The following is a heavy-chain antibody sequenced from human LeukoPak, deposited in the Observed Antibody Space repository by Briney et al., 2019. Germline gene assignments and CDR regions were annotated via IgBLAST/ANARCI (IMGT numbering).Heavy chain of an antibody. CDR1: GGSISTYY. CDR2: IYYNGYT. CDR3: AGAPPRGGRFDP. Sequence: SETLSLTCSVSGGSISTYYWTWIRQSPGKGLEWIGYIYYNGYTNFNPSLKSRVTISVDTSNNQFSLEVASVTAADTAVYYCAGAPPRGGRFDPWGQGTLVTVSS. V-gene: IGHV4-59*01. J-gene: IGHJ5*02. D-gene: IGHD3-10*01.